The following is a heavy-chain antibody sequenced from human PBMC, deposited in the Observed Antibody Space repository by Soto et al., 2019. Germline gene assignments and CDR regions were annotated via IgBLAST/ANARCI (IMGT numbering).Heavy chain of an antibody. V-gene: IGHV1-69*06. CDR2: IVPMFGTS. J-gene: IGHJ4*02. D-gene: IGHD3-3*01. CDR3: NRGSEYDFWSGYL. CDR1: GGTSTRYA. Sequence: QERLVQSGAEVRKPGSSVKVSCKVTGGTSTRYAINWVRQAPGQGLEWMGGIVPMFGTSKYAQKFQGRVTITADTSTNIADMEVRSLRSEDTAVYYCNRGSEYDFWSGYLWGQGTLVSVSS.